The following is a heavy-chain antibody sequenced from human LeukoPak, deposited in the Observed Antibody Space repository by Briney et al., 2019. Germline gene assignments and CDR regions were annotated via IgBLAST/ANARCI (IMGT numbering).Heavy chain of an antibody. CDR1: GGTFNAFA. CDR3: ARDPEYDTPGYLSGYFDS. V-gene: IGHV1-69*04. J-gene: IGHJ4*02. CDR2: VIPVFDIV. Sequence: SVKVSCKVSGGTFNAFAISWVRQAPGQGLEWMGRVIPVFDIVDYGPNFQGRVTITADKSTTTVYMEMSSLRSDDTAVFYCARDPEYDTPGYLSGYFDSWGQGTLVTVSS. D-gene: IGHD3-22*01.